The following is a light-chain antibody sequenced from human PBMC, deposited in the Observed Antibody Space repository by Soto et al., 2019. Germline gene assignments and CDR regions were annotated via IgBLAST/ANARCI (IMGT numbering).Light chain of an antibody. CDR3: PQYGSAQRQT. CDR2: GAS. V-gene: IGKV3-20*01. Sequence: IAVSNSANTLSPSPSYTATLSCRASQSVSSSYLAWYQQKPGQAPRLLIYGASSRATGIPDRFSGSGSGTDFTLTISRLEPEDFAVYYCPQYGSAQRQTFGQGTRLEIK. CDR1: QSVSSSY. J-gene: IGKJ5*01.